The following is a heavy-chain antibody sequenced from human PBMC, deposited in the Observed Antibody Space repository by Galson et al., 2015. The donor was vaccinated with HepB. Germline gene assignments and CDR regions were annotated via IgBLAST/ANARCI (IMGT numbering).Heavy chain of an antibody. J-gene: IGHJ4*02. D-gene: IGHD2-2*01. Sequence: SLRLSCAASGFTFSSFAMSRVRQAPGKGLEWVSAISSDGGNTYYAASVKGRFTLSRDNSKNTLYLQMNSLRAEDTAVYYCVKEGGAAAFDYWGQGTLVTVSS. CDR2: ISSDGGNT. CDR3: VKEGGAAAFDY. CDR1: GFTFSSFA. V-gene: IGHV3-23*01.